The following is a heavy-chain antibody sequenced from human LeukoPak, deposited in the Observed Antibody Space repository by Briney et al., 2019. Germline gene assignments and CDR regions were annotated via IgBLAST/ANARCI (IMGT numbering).Heavy chain of an antibody. Sequence: GGSLRLSCAASGFTFSSYAMSWVRQAPGKGLEWVSAISGSGGSTYYADSVKGRFTISRDNSKSTLYLQMNSLRAEDTAVYYCAKCGLSYWYFDLWGRGTQVTVSS. J-gene: IGHJ2*01. CDR3: AKCGLSYWYFDL. CDR1: GFTFSSYA. V-gene: IGHV3-23*01. CDR2: ISGSGGST. D-gene: IGHD3/OR15-3a*01.